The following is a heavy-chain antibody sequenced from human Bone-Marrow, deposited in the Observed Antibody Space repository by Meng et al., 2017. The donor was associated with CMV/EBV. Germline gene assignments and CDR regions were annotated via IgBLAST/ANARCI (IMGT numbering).Heavy chain of an antibody. Sequence: SLRLSCKGSGYSFTTYWIAWVRQMPGKGLEWMGIIYPGDSDTRYSPSFQGQVTISADKSITTAYLQWSSLKASDTAMYYCARSLRYSDSSGFYYGTYYFDYWGQGTLVTVSS. CDR1: GYSFTTYW. D-gene: IGHD3-22*01. V-gene: IGHV5-51*01. J-gene: IGHJ4*02. CDR3: ARSLRYSDSSGFYYGTYYFDY. CDR2: IYPGDSDT.